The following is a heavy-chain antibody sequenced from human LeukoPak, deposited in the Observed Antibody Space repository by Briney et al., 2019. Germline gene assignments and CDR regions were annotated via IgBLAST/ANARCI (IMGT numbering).Heavy chain of an antibody. Sequence: GGSLRLSCAASGFTFSDYYMSWIRQAPGKGLEWVSYISSSSSYTNYADSVKGRFTISRVNAKNSLYLQMNSLRAEDTAVYYCARGAWFGELNPDYWGQGTLVTVSS. J-gene: IGHJ4*02. CDR1: GFTFSDYY. CDR2: ISSSSSYT. CDR3: ARGAWFGELNPDY. D-gene: IGHD3-10*01. V-gene: IGHV3-11*05.